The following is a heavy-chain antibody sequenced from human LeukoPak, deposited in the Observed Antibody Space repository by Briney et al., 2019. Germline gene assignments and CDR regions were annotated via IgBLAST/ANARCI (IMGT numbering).Heavy chain of an antibody. V-gene: IGHV1-2*02. D-gene: IGHD3-3*01. CDR3: ARGQPRTIFVDY. CDR1: GYTFTGYY. J-gene: IGHJ4*02. Sequence: RASVKVSCRASGYTFTGYYVHWVRQAPGQGLEWMGWINPNSGGTNYAQKFQGRVTMTRDTSISTAYMELSRLRSDDTAVYYCARGQPRTIFVDYWGQGTLVTVSS. CDR2: INPNSGGT.